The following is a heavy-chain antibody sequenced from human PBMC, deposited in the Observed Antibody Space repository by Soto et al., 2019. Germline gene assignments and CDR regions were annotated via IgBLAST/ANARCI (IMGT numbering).Heavy chain of an antibody. J-gene: IGHJ6*02. Sequence: QVQLVQSGAEVKKPGASVKVSCKASGYTFTSYGISWVRQAPGQGLDWMGWISAYNGNTKYAQDLQGRVTMTTDTSTGTAYMELRSLRSDDTAMYYCARFSGGSYNTYYFYYGMDVWGQGTTVTVSS. V-gene: IGHV1-18*04. CDR1: GYTFTSYG. CDR2: ISAYNGNT. CDR3: ARFSGGSYNTYYFYYGMDV. D-gene: IGHD2-15*01.